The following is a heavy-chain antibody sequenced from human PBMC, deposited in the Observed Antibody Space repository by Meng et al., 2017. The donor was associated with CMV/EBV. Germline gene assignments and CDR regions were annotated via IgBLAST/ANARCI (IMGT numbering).Heavy chain of an antibody. CDR2: INPKSSGT. V-gene: IGHV1-2*02. CDR3: ARVWTYCDTSRCYAFDI. Sequence: ASAKVSCKAFGYTFTDYYIHWVRQAPGQGLEWMGWINPKSSGTNYAQKFEGRVTMTRDTSISTVYMQLSRLRSDDTAVYYCARVWTYCDTSRCYAFDIWGQGTMVTVSS. D-gene: IGHD2/OR15-2a*01. CDR1: GYTFTDYY. J-gene: IGHJ3*02.